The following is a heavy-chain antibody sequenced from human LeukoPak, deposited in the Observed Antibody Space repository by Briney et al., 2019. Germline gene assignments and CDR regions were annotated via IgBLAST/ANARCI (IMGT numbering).Heavy chain of an antibody. CDR1: GFTFSSYW. CDR2: IKQDGSEK. CDR3: AREDVYYYYYMDV. Sequence: GGSLRLSCAASGFTFSSYWMSWVRQAPGKGLEWVANIKQDGSEKYYVDSVKGRFTISRDNAKNSLYLQMNSLRAEDTAVYYCAREDVYYYYYMDVWGKGTTVTISS. V-gene: IGHV3-7*01. D-gene: IGHD3-16*01. J-gene: IGHJ6*03.